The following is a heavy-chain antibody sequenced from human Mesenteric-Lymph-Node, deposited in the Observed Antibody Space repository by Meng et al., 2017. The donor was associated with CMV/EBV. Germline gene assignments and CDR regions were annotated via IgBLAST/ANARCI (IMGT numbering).Heavy chain of an antibody. Sequence: GESLKISCAVSGFTFSSYAMSWVRQAPGTGPEWVSAISGSGTNTYYADSVRGRFTISRDNSISTAYLQWVSLKASDTAMYYCTRRYSGASLGEDHWGQGTLVTVSS. J-gene: IGHJ4*02. V-gene: IGHV3-23*01. CDR2: ISGSGTNT. D-gene: IGHD1-26*01. CDR1: GFTFSSYA. CDR3: TRRYSGASLGEDH.